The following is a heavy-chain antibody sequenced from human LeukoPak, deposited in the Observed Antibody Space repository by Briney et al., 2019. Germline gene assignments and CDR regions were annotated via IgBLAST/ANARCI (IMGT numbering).Heavy chain of an antibody. CDR3: AKAGYSYGPYSYYFDY. D-gene: IGHD5-18*01. CDR2: ISWNSGSI. CDR1: GFTFDDYA. V-gene: IGHV3-9*03. J-gene: IGHJ4*02. Sequence: GRSLRLSCAASGFTFDDYAMHWVRQAPGKGLEWVSGISWNSGSIGYADSVKGRFTISRDNAKNSPYLQMNSLRAEDMALYYCAKAGYSYGPYSYYFDYWGQGTLVTVSS.